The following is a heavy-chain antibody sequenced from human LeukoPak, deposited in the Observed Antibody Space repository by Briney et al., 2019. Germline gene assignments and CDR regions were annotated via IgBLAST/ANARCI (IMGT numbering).Heavy chain of an antibody. J-gene: IGHJ5*02. CDR2: ISGSGGST. D-gene: IGHD3-3*01. V-gene: IGHV3-23*01. Sequence: GGSLRLSCAASGFTFSSYGMHWVRQAPGKGLEWVSAISGSGGSTYYADSVKGRFTISRDNSKNTLYLQMGSLRAEDMAVYYCARSGYYDFWSGPIRFDPWGQGTLVTVSS. CDR1: GFTFSSYG. CDR3: ARSGYYDFWSGPIRFDP.